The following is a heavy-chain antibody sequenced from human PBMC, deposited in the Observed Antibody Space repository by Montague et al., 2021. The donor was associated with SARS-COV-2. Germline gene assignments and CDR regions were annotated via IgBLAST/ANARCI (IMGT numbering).Heavy chain of an antibody. Sequence: SLRLSCAASGFPFDEYAMFWVRQAPGKGLEWVSGISWNSGSLGYADSLKGRFTVSRDNAKNSLYLQMNSLRPDDTALYYCAKGPRHDVASGLDHWGQGTLVTVSS. D-gene: IGHD6-13*01. CDR2: ISWNSGSL. CDR3: AKGPRHDVASGLDH. V-gene: IGHV3-9*01. J-gene: IGHJ4*02. CDR1: GFPFDEYA.